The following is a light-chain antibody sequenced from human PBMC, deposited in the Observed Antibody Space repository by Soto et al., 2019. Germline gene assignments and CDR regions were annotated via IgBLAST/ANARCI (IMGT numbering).Light chain of an antibody. J-gene: IGKJ1*01. CDR3: MQALQTAWT. CDR2: LGS. Sequence: DIVMTQSPLSLPVTPGEPASISCRSSQSLLHSNGYNYLDWYLQKPGQSPQLLIYLGSNRSSGVPDRFSGSGSGTDFTLKISRVEAEDVGVYYCMQALQTAWTFXQGTK. CDR1: QSLLHSNGYNY. V-gene: IGKV2-28*01.